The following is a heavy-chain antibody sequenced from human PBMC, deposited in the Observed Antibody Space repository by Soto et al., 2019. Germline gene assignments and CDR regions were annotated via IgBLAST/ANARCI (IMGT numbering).Heavy chain of an antibody. J-gene: IGHJ6*02. V-gene: IGHV3-13*01. Sequence: GGSLRLSCAASGFTFSSYDMHWVRQATGKGLEWVSAIGTAGDTYYPGSVKGRFTISRENAKNSLYLQMNSLGAEDTAVYYCARDKGGITMVRGTNYYYYYGMDVWGQGTTVTVSS. CDR1: GFTFSSYD. D-gene: IGHD3-10*01. CDR2: IGTAGDT. CDR3: ARDKGGITMVRGTNYYYYYGMDV.